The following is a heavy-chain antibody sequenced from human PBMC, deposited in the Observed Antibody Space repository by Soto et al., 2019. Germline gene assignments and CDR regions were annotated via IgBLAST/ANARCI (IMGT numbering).Heavy chain of an antibody. D-gene: IGHD2-2*01. CDR2: ISYDGINT. Sequence: QVQLVESGGDVVQPGRSLGLSCAASGFTFNIYGMHWVRQAPGQGLEWVAAISYDGINTYYADSVKGRFTISRDNSKNRLYVQRNSLRAADTAVYYCARSPQPTRGIHWYFDLWGRGILVSVSS. J-gene: IGHJ2*01. V-gene: IGHV3-30*03. CDR1: GFTFNIYG. CDR3: ARSPQPTRGIHWYFDL.